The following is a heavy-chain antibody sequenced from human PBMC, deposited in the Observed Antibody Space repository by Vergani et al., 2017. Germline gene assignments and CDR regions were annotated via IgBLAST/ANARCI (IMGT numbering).Heavy chain of an antibody. CDR3: ARTEYYYEGHY. J-gene: IGHJ4*02. Sequence: QVQLQESGPGLVKPSQTLSLTCTVSCGSISTVGYYWSWIRQHPGKGLECIGYIYYSGSTYYNPSLKSRVTISVDTSKNQFSLKLSSVTAADTAGYYCARTEYYYEGHYWGQGTLVTVSS. CDR2: IYYSGST. D-gene: IGHD3-22*01. CDR1: CGSISTVGYY. V-gene: IGHV4-31*03.